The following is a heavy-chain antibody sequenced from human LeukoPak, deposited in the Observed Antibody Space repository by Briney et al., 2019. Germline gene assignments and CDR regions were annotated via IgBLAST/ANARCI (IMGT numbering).Heavy chain of an antibody. V-gene: IGHV2-26*01. CDR1: GFSLSNARMG. J-gene: IGHJ4*02. CDR2: IFSNDEK. D-gene: IGHD3-22*01. Sequence: SGPTLVNPTETLTLTCTVSGFSLSNARMGVSWIRQPPGKALEWLAHIFSNDEKPYSTSLKSRLTISKDTSKSQVVLTMTNMDPVDTATYYCARMSGYYDTSGYYYVFDYWGQGTLVTVSS. CDR3: ARMSGYYDTSGYYYVFDY.